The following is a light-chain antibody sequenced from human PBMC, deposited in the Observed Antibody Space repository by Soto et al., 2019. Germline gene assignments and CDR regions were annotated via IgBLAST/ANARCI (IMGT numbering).Light chain of an antibody. CDR1: QRVSSNY. J-gene: IGKJ1*01. CDR3: HQFDSLPRT. Sequence: EIVLTQSPGTLSLSPGERATLSCRASQRVSSNYLAWYQQKPGQAPRLLIYGAFSRATGIPDRFSRSGSGTDFTLTISRLEPEDLAVYYCHQFDSLPRTFGQGTKVEIK. CDR2: GAF. V-gene: IGKV3-20*01.